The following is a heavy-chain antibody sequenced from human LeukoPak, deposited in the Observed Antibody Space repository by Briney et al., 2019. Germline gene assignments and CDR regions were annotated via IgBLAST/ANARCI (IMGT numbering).Heavy chain of an antibody. V-gene: IGHV3-7*01. CDR3: ASTFPYCGGGSCAL. D-gene: IGHD2-15*01. J-gene: IGHJ1*01. Sequence: GGSLRLSCLGTGLAFKNYWMTWVRQAPGKGLEWVANIHPDGSVKNYVDAVRGRFTISRDNAKNSLYLQLDNLRADDTAVYYCASTFPYCGGGSCALGGQGTLVIVSS. CDR2: IHPDGSVK. CDR1: GLAFKNYW.